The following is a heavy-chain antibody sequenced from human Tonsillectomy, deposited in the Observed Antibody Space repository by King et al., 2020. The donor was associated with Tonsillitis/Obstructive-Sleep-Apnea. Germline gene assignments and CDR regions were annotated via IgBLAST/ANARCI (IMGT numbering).Heavy chain of an antibody. CDR3: AGGYSSSWSSRYYYYMDV. CDR1: GFTFSDFY. D-gene: IGHD6-13*01. V-gene: IGHV3-11*01. Sequence: QLVQSGGGLVKPGGSLRLSCAASGFTFSDFYMSWIRQAPGKGLEWVSYISSSGTTIYYADSVKGRFTISRDNAKNSLYLQMNSLRAEDTAVYYCAGGYSSSWSSRYYYYMDVWAKGPRSPSP. J-gene: IGHJ6*03. CDR2: ISSSGTTI.